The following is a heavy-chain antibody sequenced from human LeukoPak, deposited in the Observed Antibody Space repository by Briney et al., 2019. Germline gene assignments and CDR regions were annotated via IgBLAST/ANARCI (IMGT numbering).Heavy chain of an antibody. J-gene: IGHJ4*02. CDR3: ARLGYCSGGSCYSSYYFDY. CDR2: ISYDGSNK. V-gene: IGHV3-30-3*01. CDR1: GFTFSSYA. Sequence: GGSLRLSCAASGFTFSSYAMHWVRQAPGKGLEWVAVISYDGSNKYYADSVKGRFTISRDNSKNTLYLQMNSLRAEDTAVYYCARLGYCSGGSCYSSYYFDYWGQGTLVTVSS. D-gene: IGHD2-15*01.